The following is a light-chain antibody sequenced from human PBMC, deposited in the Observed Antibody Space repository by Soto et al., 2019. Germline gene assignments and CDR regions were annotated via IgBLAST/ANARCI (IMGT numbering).Light chain of an antibody. CDR1: QSLVHSNGRTY. V-gene: IGKV2D-29*01. Sequence: DVVLTQSPLSLPVTLGQPASISCRSSQSLVHSNGRTYLYWFLQKPGQPPQPLIYEVSNRFSGVPDRFSGSGSGTDFTLEIRRVEAEDVGVYYCMQSIQLPFTFGPGTKVDIK. CDR3: MQSIQLPFT. CDR2: EVS. J-gene: IGKJ3*01.